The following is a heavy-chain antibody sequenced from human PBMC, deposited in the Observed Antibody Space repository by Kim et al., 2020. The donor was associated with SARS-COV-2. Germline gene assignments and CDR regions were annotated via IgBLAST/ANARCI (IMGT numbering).Heavy chain of an antibody. Sequence: GGSLRLSCAASGFTFSSYGMHWVRQAPGKGLEWVAVISYDGSNKYYADSVKGRFTISRDNSKNTLYLQMNSLRAEDTAVYYCAKSPSTVTTLLIVYYFD. D-gene: IGHD4-17*01. CDR2: ISYDGSNK. CDR3: AKSPSTVTTLLIVYYFD. V-gene: IGHV3-30*18. J-gene: IGHJ4*01. CDR1: GFTFSSYG.